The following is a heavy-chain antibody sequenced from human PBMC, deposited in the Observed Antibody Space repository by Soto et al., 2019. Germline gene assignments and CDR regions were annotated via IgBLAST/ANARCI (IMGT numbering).Heavy chain of an antibody. D-gene: IGHD3-9*01. V-gene: IGHV4-39*01. CDR1: GGSISSSSYY. Sequence: SETLSLTCTVSGGSISSSSYYWGCIRQPPGKGLEWIGSIYYSGSTYYNPSLKSRVTISVDTSKNQFSLKLSSVTAADTAVYYCARQENDILTGYYMAYYYYYGMDVWGQGTTVTVSS. CDR3: ARQENDILTGYYMAYYYYYGMDV. CDR2: IYYSGST. J-gene: IGHJ6*02.